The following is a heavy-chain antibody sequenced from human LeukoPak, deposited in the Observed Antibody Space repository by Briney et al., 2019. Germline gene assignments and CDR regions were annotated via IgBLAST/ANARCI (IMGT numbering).Heavy chain of an antibody. V-gene: IGHV3-7*01. CDR2: IKQDGSEK. Sequence: GGSLRLSCAASGFTFSSQWMSWVRQAPGKGLEWLANIKQDGSEKYYVDSVKGRFTIYRDNAKNSLYLQMNSLRAEDTAVYYCNYGGNSGAFDTWGQGTMVTVSS. J-gene: IGHJ3*02. CDR1: GFTFSSQW. CDR3: NYGGNSGAFDT. D-gene: IGHD4-23*01.